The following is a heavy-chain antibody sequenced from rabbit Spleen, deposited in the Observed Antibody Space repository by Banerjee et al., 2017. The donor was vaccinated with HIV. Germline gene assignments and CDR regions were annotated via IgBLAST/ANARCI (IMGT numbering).Heavy chain of an antibody. Sequence: QSLEESGGGLVTPGASLTLTCKASGIDFSSGYDMCWVRQAPGKGLEWIACIYAGSSDSTYSATWAKGRFTLSKTSSTTVTLQMTSLTAADTATYFCARDAGTSFSTYGMDLWGQGTLVTVS. V-gene: IGHV1S40*01. CDR3: ARDAGTSFSTYGMDL. CDR1: GIDFSSGYD. CDR2: IYAGSSDST. J-gene: IGHJ6*01. D-gene: IGHD8-1*01.